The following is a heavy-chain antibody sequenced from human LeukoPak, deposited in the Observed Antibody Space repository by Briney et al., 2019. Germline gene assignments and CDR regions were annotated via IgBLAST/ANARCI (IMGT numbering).Heavy chain of an antibody. V-gene: IGHV3-33*06. Sequence: GGSLRLSCAASGFTFSSYGMHWVRQAPGKGLEWVAVIWYDGSNKYYADSVKGRFTISRDNSKNTLYLQMNSLRAEDTAVYYCAKLPSGGTGTALIEYWGQGTLVTVSS. CDR2: IWYDGSNK. CDR3: AKLPSGGTGTALIEY. J-gene: IGHJ4*02. D-gene: IGHD1-1*01. CDR1: GFTFSSYG.